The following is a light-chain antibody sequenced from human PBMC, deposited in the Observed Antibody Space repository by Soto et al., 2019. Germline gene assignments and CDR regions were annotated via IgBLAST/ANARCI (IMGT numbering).Light chain of an antibody. V-gene: IGKV1-5*03. CDR2: KAS. CDR3: QQYNSWWT. J-gene: IGKJ2*02. CDR1: QSVSIW. Sequence: DIHMTQSPSTLSASVGDRVTITCRASQSVSIWLAWYQQKPGKAPKLLIYKASSLESGVPLRFSGSGSGTEFTLTISSLQPDDFATYYCQQYNSWWTFGQGTKLEIK.